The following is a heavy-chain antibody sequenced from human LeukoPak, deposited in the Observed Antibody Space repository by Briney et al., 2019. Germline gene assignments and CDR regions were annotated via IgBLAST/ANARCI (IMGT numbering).Heavy chain of an antibody. J-gene: IGHJ4*02. V-gene: IGHV3-23*01. CDR2: ISPAGGSI. CDR1: GFTFSTYA. D-gene: IGHD2-15*01. Sequence: GGSLRLSCAASGFTFSTYAMSWVRQAPGKGLEWVSLISPAGGSIYYADSVKGRFTISRDNSENTLYLQMSSLRTEDTAAYYCAKRHCSGGSCFSGVDYWGQGTLVTVSS. CDR3: AKRHCSGGSCFSGVDY.